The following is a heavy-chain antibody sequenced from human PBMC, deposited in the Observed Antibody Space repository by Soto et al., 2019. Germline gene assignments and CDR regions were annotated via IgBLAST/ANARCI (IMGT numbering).Heavy chain of an antibody. J-gene: IGHJ5*02. CDR3: AKDRASTGDRPRFDP. D-gene: IGHD4-4*01. CDR2: ISGSGGGT. CDR1: GFTFANYA. V-gene: IGHV3-23*01. Sequence: EVQLLESGGGLVQPGGSLRLSCAASGFTFANYAMSWVRQAPGKWLEWVSAISGSGGGTYYADSVKGRFTISRDNSKNTLYLQMNSLRVEDTALYYCAKDRASTGDRPRFDPWGQGTLVTVSS.